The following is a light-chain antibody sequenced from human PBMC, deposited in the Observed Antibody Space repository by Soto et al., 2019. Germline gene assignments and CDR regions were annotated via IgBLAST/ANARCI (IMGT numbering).Light chain of an antibody. J-gene: IGKJ3*01. CDR2: DAS. CDR1: QSISTD. Sequence: DIQMTQSPSSLSASVGDRVTITCRASQSISTDLNWYQQKPGKAPKVLIYDASSLESGVPSRFSGSGSGTDFTLTISSLQHEDFATYHCQQSYGTHRTLGPGTKVDIK. CDR3: QQSYGTHRT. V-gene: IGKV1-39*01.